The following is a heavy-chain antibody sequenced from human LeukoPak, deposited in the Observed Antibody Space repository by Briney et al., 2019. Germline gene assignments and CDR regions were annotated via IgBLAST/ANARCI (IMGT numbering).Heavy chain of an antibody. Sequence: ASVKVSCKASGYTFTGYYMHWVRQAPGQGLEWMGWINPNSGGTNYAQKFQGRVTMTEDTSTDTAYMELSSPRSEDTAVYYCATDALDYWGQGTLVTVSS. CDR2: INPNSGGT. V-gene: IGHV1-2*02. J-gene: IGHJ4*02. CDR3: ATDALDY. CDR1: GYTFTGYY.